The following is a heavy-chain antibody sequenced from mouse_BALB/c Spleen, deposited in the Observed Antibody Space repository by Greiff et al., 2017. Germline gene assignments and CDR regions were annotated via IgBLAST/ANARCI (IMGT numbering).Heavy chain of an antibody. D-gene: IGHD1-1*01. CDR2: ILPGSGST. V-gene: IGHV1-9*01. J-gene: IGHJ2*01. Sequence: QVQLQQSGAELMKPGASVKISCKATGYTFSSYWIEWVKQRPGHGLEWIGEILPGSGSTNYNEKFKGKATFTADTSSNTAYMQLSSLTSEDSAVYYCARLLRLYFYFDYWGQGTTLTVSS. CDR1: GYTFSSYW. CDR3: ARLLRLYFYFDY.